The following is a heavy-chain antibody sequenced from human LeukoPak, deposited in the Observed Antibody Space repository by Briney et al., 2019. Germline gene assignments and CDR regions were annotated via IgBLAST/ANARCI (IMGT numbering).Heavy chain of an antibody. V-gene: IGHV3-30-3*01. D-gene: IGHD2-15*01. CDR2: ISYDGSNK. CDR1: GFTLSDYA. CDR3: ARDPGLAATHAFDI. Sequence: GGSLKLSCAASGFTLSDYAMHWVRQAPGKGLEWVAVISYDGSNKYYADSVKGRFTISRDNSKNTLYLQMNSLRAEDTAVYYCARDPGLAATHAFDIWGQGTMVTVSS. J-gene: IGHJ3*02.